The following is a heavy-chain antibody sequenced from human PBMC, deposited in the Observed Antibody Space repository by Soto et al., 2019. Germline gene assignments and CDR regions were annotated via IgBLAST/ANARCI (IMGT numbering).Heavy chain of an antibody. J-gene: IGHJ4*02. D-gene: IGHD6-19*01. V-gene: IGHV3-15*01. CDR3: PTVSIAVAGIRDY. CDR2: IKSKTDGGTT. Sequence: EVQLVESGGGLVKPGGSLRLSCAASGFTFSNAWMSWVRQAPGKGLEWVGRIKSKTDGGTTDYAAPVKGRFTISRDDSKNTLYLQMNSLKTEDTAVYYCPTVSIAVAGIRDYWGQGTLVTVSS. CDR1: GFTFSNAW.